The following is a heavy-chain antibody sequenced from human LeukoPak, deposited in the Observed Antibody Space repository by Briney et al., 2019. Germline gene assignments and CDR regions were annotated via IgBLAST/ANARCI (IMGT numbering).Heavy chain of an antibody. V-gene: IGHV3-30*01. CDR3: ARESLAAAGRPWNY. CDR1: GFTFSSYA. J-gene: IGHJ4*02. Sequence: GGSLRLSCAASGFTFSSYAMHWVRQAPGKGLEWVAVISYDGSNKYYADSVKGRFTISRDNSKNTLYLQMNSLRAEDTAVYYCARESLAAAGRPWNYWGQGTLVTVSS. CDR2: ISYDGSNK. D-gene: IGHD6-13*01.